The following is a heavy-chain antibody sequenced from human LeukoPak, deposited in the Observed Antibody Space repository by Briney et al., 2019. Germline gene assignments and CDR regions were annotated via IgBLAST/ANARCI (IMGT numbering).Heavy chain of an antibody. CDR3: AREANNWNDGSWFDP. CDR2: IIPIFGTA. J-gene: IGHJ5*02. CDR1: GFTFSSYA. D-gene: IGHD1-20*01. V-gene: IGHV1-69*01. Sequence: GGSLRLSCAASGFTFSSYAISWVRQAPGQGLEWMGGIIPIFGTANYAQKFQGRVTITADESTSTAYMELSSLRSEDTAVYYCAREANNWNDGSWFDPWGQGTLVTVSS.